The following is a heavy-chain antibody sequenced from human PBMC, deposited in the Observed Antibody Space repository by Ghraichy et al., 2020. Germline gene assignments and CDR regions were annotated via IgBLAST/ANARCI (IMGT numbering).Heavy chain of an antibody. Sequence: SGPTLVKPTQTLTLTCTFSGFSLSTSGMCVSWIRQPPGKALEWLALIDWDDDKYYSTSLKTRLTISKDTSKNQVVLTMTNMDPVDTATYYCARGLGATAEYYYYYYGMDVWGQGTTVTVSS. CDR2: IDWDDDK. D-gene: IGHD6-13*01. J-gene: IGHJ6*02. V-gene: IGHV2-70*01. CDR1: GFSLSTSGMC. CDR3: ARGLGATAEYYYYYYGMDV.